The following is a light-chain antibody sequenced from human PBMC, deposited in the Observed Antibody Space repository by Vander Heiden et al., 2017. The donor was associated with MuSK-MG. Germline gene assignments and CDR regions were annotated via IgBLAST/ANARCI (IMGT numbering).Light chain of an antibody. CDR1: SSDIGGHRY. Sequence: QSALTQPAAVSGSPAQSITISCTGTSSDIGGHRYVSWYQQHPGKAPKLIIYEVSNRYSGVSDRFSGSKSGNRASLTISRLQPEDEGDYYCSSYTTFNTLLFGGGTKVTVL. CDR2: EVS. J-gene: IGLJ2*01. V-gene: IGLV2-14*03. CDR3: SSYTTFNTLL.